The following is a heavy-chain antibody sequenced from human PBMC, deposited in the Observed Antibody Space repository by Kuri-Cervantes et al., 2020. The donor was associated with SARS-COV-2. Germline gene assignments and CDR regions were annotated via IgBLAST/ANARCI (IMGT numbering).Heavy chain of an antibody. Sequence: ASVKVSCKASGYTFTGYYMHWVRQAPGQGLEWMGWINPNSGGTNYAQKFQGRVTNTRDTAASTEYMDLNSLRSEDTAVYYCARPTNDFCCMDVWGQGTTVTVSS. V-gene: IGHV1-2*02. CDR3: ARPTNDFCCMDV. D-gene: IGHD2-8*01. J-gene: IGHJ6*02. CDR1: GYTFTGYY. CDR2: INPNSGGT.